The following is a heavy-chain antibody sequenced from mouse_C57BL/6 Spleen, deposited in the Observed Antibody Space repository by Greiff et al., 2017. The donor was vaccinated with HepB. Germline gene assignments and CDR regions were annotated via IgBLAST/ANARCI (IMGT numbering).Heavy chain of an antibody. Sequence: DVHLVESEGGLVQPGSSMKLSCTASGFTFSDYYMAWVRQVPEKGLEWVANINYDGSSTYYLDSLKSRFIISRDNAKNILYLQMSSLKSEDTATYYCARGIYDGYPYYFDYWGQGTTLTVSS. V-gene: IGHV5-16*01. CDR3: ARGIYDGYPYYFDY. J-gene: IGHJ2*01. CDR2: INYDGSST. D-gene: IGHD2-3*01. CDR1: GFTFSDYY.